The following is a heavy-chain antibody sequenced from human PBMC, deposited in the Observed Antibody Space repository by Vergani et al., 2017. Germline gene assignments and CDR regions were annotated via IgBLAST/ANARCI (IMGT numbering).Heavy chain of an antibody. CDR2: IYTSGST. J-gene: IGHJ6*03. Sequence: QVQLQESGPGLVKPSQTLSLTCTVSGGSISSGSYYWSWIRQPAGKGLEWIGCIYTSGSTNYNPSLKSRVTISVDTSKNQFSLKLSSVTAADTAVYYCARGGFGVVRPVYYYMDVWGKGTTVTVSS. CDR3: ARGGFGVVRPVYYYMDV. CDR1: GGSISSGSYY. D-gene: IGHD3-3*01. V-gene: IGHV4-61*02.